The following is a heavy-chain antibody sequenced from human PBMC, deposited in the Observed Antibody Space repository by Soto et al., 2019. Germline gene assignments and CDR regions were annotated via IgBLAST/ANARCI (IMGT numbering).Heavy chain of an antibody. V-gene: IGHV3-15*01. CDR1: GFTFSNAW. Sequence: GGSLRLSCAASGFTFSNAWMSWVRQAPGKGLEWVGRIKSKTDGGTADYAAPVKSRFTISRDDSKNTLYLQMNSLKPEDTAVYYCTTDPGYGSAYYFDYWGQGTLVTVSS. CDR2: IKSKTDGGTA. J-gene: IGHJ4*02. D-gene: IGHD6-25*01. CDR3: TTDPGYGSAYYFDY.